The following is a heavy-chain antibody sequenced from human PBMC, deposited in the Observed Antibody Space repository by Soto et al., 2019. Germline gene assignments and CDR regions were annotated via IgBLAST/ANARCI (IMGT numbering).Heavy chain of an antibody. CDR1: GGSISSYY. D-gene: IGHD2-15*01. Sequence: VQLQESGPGLVKPSETLSLTCTVSGGSISSYYWSWIRQPAGKGLEWIGRIYTSGSTNYNPSLKSRVTMSVDTSKNQFSLKLSSVTAADTAVYYCARGIYCSGGSCYADWYFDLWGRGTLVTVSS. CDR3: ARGIYCSGGSCYADWYFDL. J-gene: IGHJ2*01. CDR2: IYTSGST. V-gene: IGHV4-4*07.